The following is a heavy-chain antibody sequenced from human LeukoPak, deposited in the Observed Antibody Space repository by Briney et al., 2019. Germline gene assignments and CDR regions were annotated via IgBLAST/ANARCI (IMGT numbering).Heavy chain of an antibody. CDR3: ANHLPMVDYYDSSGYEARLAFFDY. CDR1: GFTFNTYA. Sequence: PGGSLRLSCAASGFTFNTYAMSWVRQAPGKGLEWVSAIVGSGGRTYYAHSVKGRFTISRDNSKNTLYLQMNSLRAEDTAVYYCANHLPMVDYYDSSGYEARLAFFDYWGQGTLVTVSS. V-gene: IGHV3-23*01. CDR2: IVGSGGRT. J-gene: IGHJ4*02. D-gene: IGHD3-22*01.